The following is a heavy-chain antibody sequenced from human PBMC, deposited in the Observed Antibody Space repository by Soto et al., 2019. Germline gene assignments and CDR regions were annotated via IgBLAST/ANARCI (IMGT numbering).Heavy chain of an antibody. CDR3: AKDRSENFWVYYYAMDV. V-gene: IGHV3-23*01. D-gene: IGHD6-19*01. CDR2: ISGSSSGT. Sequence: GGSLRLSCEASGFNFGAYAMSLVRQAPGKGLEWVSGISGSSSGTYYTDSVKGRFTISRDNSKNTVYLQMNSLRGEDTAVYYCAKDRSENFWVYYYAMDVWGQGTAVTVSS. J-gene: IGHJ6*02. CDR1: GFNFGAYA.